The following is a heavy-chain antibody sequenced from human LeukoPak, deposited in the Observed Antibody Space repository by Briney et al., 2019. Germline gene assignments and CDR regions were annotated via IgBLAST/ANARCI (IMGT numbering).Heavy chain of an antibody. CDR2: IYPGDSDT. CDR3: ARGSRGYTYGDFDY. V-gene: IGHV5-51*01. Sequence: GESLEISCKGSGYYFTNYWIGWVRQMPGKGLEWMGIIYPGDSDTRYSPSFRGQVTISADKSISTAYLQWSSLKASDTAMYYCARGSRGYTYGDFDYWGQGTLVTVSS. D-gene: IGHD5-18*01. CDR1: GYYFTNYW. J-gene: IGHJ4*02.